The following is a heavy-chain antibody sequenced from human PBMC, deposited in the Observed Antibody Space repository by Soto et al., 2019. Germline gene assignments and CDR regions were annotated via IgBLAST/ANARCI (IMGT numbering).Heavy chain of an antibody. D-gene: IGHD5-12*01. CDR1: GFTFSSYA. CDR3: ARVSSGYVTFDY. CDR2: ISYDGSNK. J-gene: IGHJ4*02. Sequence: GGSLRLSCAASGFTFSSYAMHWVRQAPGKGLEWVAVISYDGSNKYYADSVKGRFTISRDNSKNTLYLQMNSLRAEDTAVYYCARVSSGYVTFDYWGQGTLVTVSS. V-gene: IGHV3-30-3*01.